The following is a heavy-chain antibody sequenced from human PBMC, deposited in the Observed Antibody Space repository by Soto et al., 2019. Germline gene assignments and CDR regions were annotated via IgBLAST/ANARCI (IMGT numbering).Heavy chain of an antibody. J-gene: IGHJ4*02. CDR1: GFTFSNYA. CDR3: AKAYCRGGSCCLDY. V-gene: IGHV3-23*01. CDR2: IRDSGTNT. D-gene: IGHD2-15*01. Sequence: EVQLLESGGNLVQPGGSLRLSCAASGFTFSNYAMSWVRQAPGKGLEWVSTIRDSGTNTYHADSVKGRFTISRDNSNNTLYLQINSLRAEDTAIYYCAKAYCRGGSCCLDYWGQGTLVTVSS.